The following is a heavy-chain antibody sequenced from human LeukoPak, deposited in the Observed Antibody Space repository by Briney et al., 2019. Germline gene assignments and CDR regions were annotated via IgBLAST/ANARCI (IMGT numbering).Heavy chain of an antibody. Sequence: GGSLRLSCAASGFTFSDYWMHWVRQAPGKGLVWVSRIKSDGGLTNYADSVKGRFTISRDNTKNTLYLQMNSLRAEDTAVYYCARGGRELAPEYWGQGTLVTVSS. V-gene: IGHV3-74*01. CDR2: IKSDGGLT. J-gene: IGHJ4*02. CDR3: ARGGRELAPEY. CDR1: GFTFSDYW. D-gene: IGHD1-26*01.